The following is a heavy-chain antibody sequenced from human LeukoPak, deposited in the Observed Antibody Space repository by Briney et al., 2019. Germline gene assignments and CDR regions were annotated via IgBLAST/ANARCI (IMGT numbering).Heavy chain of an antibody. D-gene: IGHD6-6*01. CDR1: GGSISSSSYL. CDR2: IYYSGST. V-gene: IGHV4-61*05. CDR3: ARMGFGDSSSWWFDP. J-gene: IGHJ5*02. Sequence: SETLSLTCTVSGGSISSSSYLWVWIRQPPGKGLEWIGYIYYSGSTNYNPSLKSRVTISVDTSKNQFSLKLSSVTAADTAVYYCARMGFGDSSSWWFDPWGQGTLVTVSS.